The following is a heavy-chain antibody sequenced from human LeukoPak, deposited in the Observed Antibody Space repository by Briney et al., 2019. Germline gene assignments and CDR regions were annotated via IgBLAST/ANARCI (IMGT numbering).Heavy chain of an antibody. CDR2: INHSGST. CDR1: GGSFSGYY. CDR3: ARTERPYYYDRGYYFDY. V-gene: IGHV4-34*01. Sequence: PSETLSLTCAVYGGSFSGYYWSWIRQPPGKGLEWIGEINHSGSTNYNPSLKSRVTISVDTSKNQFSLKLSSVTAADTAVYYCARTERPYYYDRGYYFDYWGQGTLVTVSS. D-gene: IGHD3-22*01. J-gene: IGHJ4*02.